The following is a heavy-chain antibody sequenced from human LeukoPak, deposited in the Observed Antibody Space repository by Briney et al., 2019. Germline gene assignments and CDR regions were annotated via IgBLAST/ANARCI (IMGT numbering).Heavy chain of an antibody. CDR1: GGTFSSYA. CDR2: VSAYGDNT. V-gene: IGHV1-18*01. J-gene: IGHJ4*02. D-gene: IGHD2-15*01. CDR3: ARDCIGCHGFDY. Sequence: ASVKVSCKASGGTFSSYAISWVRQAPGQGLEWMGWVSAYGDNTNYVQKIQGRVTMTTGTSTSTAYMELRSQRSDDTAVYYCARDCIGCHGFDYWGQGTLVTVSS.